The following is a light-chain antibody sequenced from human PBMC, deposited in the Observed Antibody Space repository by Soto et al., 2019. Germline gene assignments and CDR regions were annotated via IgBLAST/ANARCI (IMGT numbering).Light chain of an antibody. CDR2: EVS. CDR1: QSISSW. V-gene: IGKV1-39*01. CDR3: QQSYSTPTIT. J-gene: IGKJ5*01. Sequence: DIHSTQAPSTLSASLGDMVTMTCRASQSISSWLAWYQQKPGKAPKLLIYEVSNRFSGVPDRFSGSGSGTDFTLTISSLQPEDFATYYCQQSYSTPTITFGQGTRLEIK.